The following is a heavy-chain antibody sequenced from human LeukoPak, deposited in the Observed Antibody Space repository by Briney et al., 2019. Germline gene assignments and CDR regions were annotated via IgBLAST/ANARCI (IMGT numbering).Heavy chain of an antibody. J-gene: IGHJ4*02. D-gene: IGHD2-15*01. V-gene: IGHV4-39*01. CDR2: IYYSGST. CDR1: GGSISSSSYY. Sequence: SETLSLTCTVSGGSISSSSYYRGWIRQPPGKGLEWIGSIYYSGSTYYNPSLKSRVTISVDTSKNQFSLKLSSVTAADTAVYYCARQVDCSGGSCYTFDYWGQGTLVTVSS. CDR3: ARQVDCSGGSCYTFDY.